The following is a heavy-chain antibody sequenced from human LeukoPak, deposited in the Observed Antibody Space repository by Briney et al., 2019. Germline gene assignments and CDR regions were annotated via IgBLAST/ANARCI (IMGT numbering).Heavy chain of an antibody. CDR1: GGSVNNNY. D-gene: IGHD4-17*01. J-gene: IGHJ4*02. CDR2: IYYNGET. CDR3: ARYSRRGDYMLDY. V-gene: IGHV4-59*02. Sequence: PSETLSLTXDVSGGSVNNNYWSWIRQPPGKGLEWIGYIYYNGETKYNPSLESRVTMSVDLSVNQFSLRLNSVTDMDTAIYYCARYSRRGDYMLDYWGQGTLVTVSS.